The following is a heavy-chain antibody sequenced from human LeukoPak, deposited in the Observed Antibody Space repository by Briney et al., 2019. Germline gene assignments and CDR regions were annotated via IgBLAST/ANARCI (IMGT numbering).Heavy chain of an antibody. CDR1: GGSFSGYY. Sequence: SETLSLTCAVYGGSFSGYYWSWIRQPPGKGLEWIGEINHSGSTNYNPSLKSRVTISVDTSKNQFSLKLSSVTAADTAVYYCARDLKYYYDSSGYYFNPADYWGQGTLVTVSS. CDR3: ARDLKYYYDSSGYYFNPADY. J-gene: IGHJ4*02. CDR2: INHSGST. D-gene: IGHD3-22*01. V-gene: IGHV4-34*01.